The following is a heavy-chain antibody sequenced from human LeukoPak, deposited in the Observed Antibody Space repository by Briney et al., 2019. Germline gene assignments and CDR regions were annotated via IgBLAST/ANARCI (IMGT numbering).Heavy chain of an antibody. Sequence: GGSLRLSCAASGFTFSSYAMSWVRQAPGKGLEWVSAISGSGGSTYYADSVKGRFTISRDNSKNTLYLQMNSLRAEDTAVYYCAKFLGDIVVVPVYHFDYWGQGTLVTVSS. CDR2: ISGSGGST. D-gene: IGHD2-2*01. CDR3: AKFLGDIVVVPVYHFDY. V-gene: IGHV3-23*01. CDR1: GFTFSSYA. J-gene: IGHJ4*02.